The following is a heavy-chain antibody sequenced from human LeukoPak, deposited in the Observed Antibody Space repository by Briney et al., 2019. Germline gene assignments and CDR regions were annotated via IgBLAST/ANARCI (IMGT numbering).Heavy chain of an antibody. CDR1: GFTFSSNS. CDR3: ARGGICRSGGSCYSSIDY. Sequence: GGSLRLSCAASGFTFSSNSMNWVRQAPGKGLEWVALISRDTTHTFYGDSVKGRFTISRDNGKNSVSLQMDSLRVEDTAMYYCARGGICRSGGSCYSSIDYWGQGTLVTVSS. V-gene: IGHV3-21*01. D-gene: IGHD2-15*01. CDR2: ISRDTTHT. J-gene: IGHJ4*02.